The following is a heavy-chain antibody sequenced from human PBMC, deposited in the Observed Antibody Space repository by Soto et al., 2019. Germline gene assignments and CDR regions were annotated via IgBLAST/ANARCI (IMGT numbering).Heavy chain of an antibody. V-gene: IGHV3-74*01. CDR1: GFTFSSYW. J-gene: IGHJ4*02. CDR3: ARAADGWGSYSFDH. D-gene: IGHD3-16*01. Sequence: VKVVESGGGLVQPGGSLRLSCTASGFTFSSYWMHWVRQAPGKGLEWVSRINSDGSSTSYADSVKGRFIISRDNAENTLLLQMSSLRADDTAVYYCARAADGWGSYSFDHWGQGTLVTVSS. CDR2: INSDGSST.